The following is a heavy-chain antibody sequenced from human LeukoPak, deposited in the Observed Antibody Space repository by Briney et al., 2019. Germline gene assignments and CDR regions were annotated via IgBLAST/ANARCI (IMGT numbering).Heavy chain of an antibody. Sequence: SETPSLTCTVSGGSISSYYWSWIRQPAGKGLEWIGRIYTSGSTNYNPSLKSRVTMSVDTSKNQFSLKLSSVTAADTAVYYCARGIVVVPAATGYFDYWGQGTLVTVSS. J-gene: IGHJ4*02. V-gene: IGHV4-4*07. CDR1: GGSISSYY. CDR2: IYTSGST. CDR3: ARGIVVVPAATGYFDY. D-gene: IGHD2-2*01.